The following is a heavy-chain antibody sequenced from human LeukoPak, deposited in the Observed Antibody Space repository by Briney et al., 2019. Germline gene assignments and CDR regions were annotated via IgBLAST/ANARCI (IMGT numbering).Heavy chain of an antibody. V-gene: IGHV3-23*01. D-gene: IGHD5-12*01. CDR2: LSGSGGSS. CDR3: AKDQMFGYSGYDFAY. J-gene: IGHJ4*02. Sequence: PGGSLRLSCAASGFTFSSYAMSWVRQAPGKGLEWVAALSGSGGSSYYADSVKRLLSISRDNSKRTLYLQMNSLRAEDTAVYYCAKDQMFGYSGYDFAYWGQGTLVTVSS. CDR1: GFTFSSYA.